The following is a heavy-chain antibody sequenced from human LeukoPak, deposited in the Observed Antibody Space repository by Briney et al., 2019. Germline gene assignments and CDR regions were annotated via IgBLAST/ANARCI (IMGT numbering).Heavy chain of an antibody. CDR1: GYTFTGYY. V-gene: IGHV1-24*01. J-gene: IGHJ4*02. CDR2: FDPEDGET. CDR3: ATDLGPSMVRGVIHNY. D-gene: IGHD3-10*01. Sequence: ASVKVSCKASGYTFTGYYMHWVRQAPGQGLEWMGGFDPEDGETIYAQKFQGRVTMTEDTSTDTAYMELSSLRSEDTAVYYCATDLGPSMVRGVIHNYWGQGTLVTVSS.